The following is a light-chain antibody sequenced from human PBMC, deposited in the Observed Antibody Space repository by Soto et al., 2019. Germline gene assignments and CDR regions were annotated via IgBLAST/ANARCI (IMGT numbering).Light chain of an antibody. CDR1: QSVTSN. J-gene: IGKJ1*01. CDR2: GAS. CDR3: QQYNNWPPLT. Sequence: EIVMTQSPGTLSLSPGERATLSCWASQSVTSNLVWYQQKHGQAARLLIYGASTRATAITASFSGSGSVTEFTLTIISLQSEDFSVYYCQQYNNWPPLTFGQVTKVEIK. V-gene: IGKV3-15*01.